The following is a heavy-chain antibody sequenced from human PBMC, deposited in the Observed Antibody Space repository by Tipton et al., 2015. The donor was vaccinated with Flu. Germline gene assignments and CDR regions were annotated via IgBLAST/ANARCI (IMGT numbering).Heavy chain of an antibody. Sequence: TLSLTCTVSGGSISSGSYYWGWIRQPPGKGLEWIGNIYRTGSTYYNMSLKSRVTMSIDTSTNQFSLTLRSVTAADTAVYYCARRDYSNYVSDPKNWFDPWGQGTLVTVSS. CDR3: ARRDYSNYVSDPKNWFDP. CDR1: GGSISSGSYY. J-gene: IGHJ5*02. D-gene: IGHD4-11*01. CDR2: IYRTGST. V-gene: IGHV4-39*07.